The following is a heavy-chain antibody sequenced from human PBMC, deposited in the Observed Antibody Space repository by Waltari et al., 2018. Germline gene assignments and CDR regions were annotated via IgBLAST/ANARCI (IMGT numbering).Heavy chain of an antibody. CDR2: INPKNGDT. D-gene: IGHD3-22*01. CDR1: GYTFPGYA. Sequence: LVQSGAEVTKPGASVKVSCKAYGYTFPGYAILWVRQAPGQGLEWMGRINPKNGDTHYAQNFQGRVALTTDTSTNTAFMELQRLRSDDTAVYYCLRDSSGSHFDYWGQGTLVTVSS. CDR3: LRDSSGSHFDY. V-gene: IGHV1-2*06. J-gene: IGHJ4*02.